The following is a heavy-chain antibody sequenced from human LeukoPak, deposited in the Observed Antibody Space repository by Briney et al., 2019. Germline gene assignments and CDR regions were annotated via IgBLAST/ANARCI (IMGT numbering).Heavy chain of an antibody. CDR3: ARLYSSSWSDAFDI. CDR1: GGSFSSYY. V-gene: IGHV4-34*01. CDR2: INHSGST. D-gene: IGHD6-13*01. Sequence: SETLSLTCAVYGGSFSSYYWSWIRQPPGKGLEWIGEINHSGSTNYNPSLKSRVTISVDTSKNQFSLKLSSVTAADTAVYYCARLYSSSWSDAFDIWGQGTMVTVSS. J-gene: IGHJ3*02.